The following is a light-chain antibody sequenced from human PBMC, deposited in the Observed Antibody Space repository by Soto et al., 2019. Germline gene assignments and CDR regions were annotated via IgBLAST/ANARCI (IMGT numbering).Light chain of an antibody. Sequence: QSALTQPASFLGSPGPARTIPATGTGTDIGGYNYVSWYQQHPGQAPKLMISEVNNRPSGVSNRFSGSKSGNTASLTISGLQAEDEADYYCSSYTSSSTHVFGTGTKVTVL. V-gene: IGLV2-14*01. CDR3: SSYTSSSTHV. J-gene: IGLJ1*01. CDR1: GTDIGGYNY. CDR2: EVN.